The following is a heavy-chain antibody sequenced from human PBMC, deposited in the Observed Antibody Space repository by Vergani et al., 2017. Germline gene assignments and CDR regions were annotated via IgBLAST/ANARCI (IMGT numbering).Heavy chain of an antibody. V-gene: IGHV1-2*02. Sequence: QVQLVQSGAEVKKPGASVKVSCKASGYTFTGYYMHWVRQAPGQGLEWMGWINPNSGGTNYAQKFQGRVTMTRDTSSSTAYMELSRLRSDDTAVYYCARGNKMQYQLRMGVYWGQGTLVTVSS. D-gene: IGHD2-2*01. CDR2: INPNSGGT. J-gene: IGHJ4*02. CDR1: GYTFTGYY. CDR3: ARGNKMQYQLRMGVY.